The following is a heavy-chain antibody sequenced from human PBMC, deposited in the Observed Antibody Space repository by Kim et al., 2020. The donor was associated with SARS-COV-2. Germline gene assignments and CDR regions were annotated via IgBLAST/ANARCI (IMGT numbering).Heavy chain of an antibody. Sequence: STYYHPSLKSRVTISVDTSKNQFSLKLSSVTAADTAVYYCARASRLGELSWGQGTLVTVSS. D-gene: IGHD3-16*02. CDR2: ST. V-gene: IGHV4-31*02. J-gene: IGHJ4*02. CDR3: ARASRLGELS.